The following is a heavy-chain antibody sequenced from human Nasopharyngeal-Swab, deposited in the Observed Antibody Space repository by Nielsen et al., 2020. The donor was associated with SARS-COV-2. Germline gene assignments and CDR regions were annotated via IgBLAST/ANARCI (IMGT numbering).Heavy chain of an antibody. Sequence: GESLKISCKGSGYIFIDYWIDWVRQVPGKGLEWVGTIFPSDSDARYSPSFQGHVTISADKSISTAYLQWSSLQASDTAMYYCARVYGYYLMRDDSHDTFDIWGQGTMLTVSS. J-gene: IGHJ3*02. V-gene: IGHV5-51*01. CDR1: GYIFIDYW. CDR2: IFPSDSDA. D-gene: IGHD3-22*01. CDR3: ARVYGYYLMRDDSHDTFDI.